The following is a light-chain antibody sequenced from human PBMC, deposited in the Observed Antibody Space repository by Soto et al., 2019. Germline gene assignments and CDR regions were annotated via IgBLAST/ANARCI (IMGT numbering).Light chain of an antibody. CDR3: QQYGSSPRT. Sequence: EIVVTQSPASLSVSPGERATLSCRASQSVGNKVAWYQHKPGQTPRLIIYDISTRAAGVPARFSGSGYGTDFTLTIIRLEPEDFAVYYCQQYGSSPRTFGQGTKVDIK. J-gene: IGKJ1*01. CDR2: DIS. V-gene: IGKV3-20*01. CDR1: QSVGNK.